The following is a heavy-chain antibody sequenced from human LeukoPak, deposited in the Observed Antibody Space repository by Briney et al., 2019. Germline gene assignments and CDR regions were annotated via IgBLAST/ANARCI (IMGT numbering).Heavy chain of an antibody. CDR1: GYTFTGYY. J-gene: IGHJ6*02. D-gene: IGHD3-10*01. CDR2: INPNSGGT. V-gene: IGHV1-2*02. CDR3: ARDAWARIEFGELLFPADFYYGMEV. Sequence: ASVKVSCKASGYTFTGYYMHWVRQAPGQGLEWMGWINPNSGGTNYAQKFQGRVTMTRDTSISTAYMELRRLTSDDTAVYYCARDAWARIEFGELLFPADFYYGMEVWGQGTTVTVFS.